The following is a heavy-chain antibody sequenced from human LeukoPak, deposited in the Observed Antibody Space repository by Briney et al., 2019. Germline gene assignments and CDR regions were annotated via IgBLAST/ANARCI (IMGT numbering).Heavy chain of an antibody. D-gene: IGHD6-19*01. CDR2: IYTSGST. J-gene: IGHJ4*02. CDR3: ARDLGIYSSGWYYFDY. Sequence: SETLSLTCTVSGGSISSYYWSWIRQPAGKGLEWIGRIYTSGSTNYNPSLKSRVTISVDTSKNQFSLKLSSVTAADTAVYYCARDLGIYSSGWYYFDYWGQGTLVTVSS. V-gene: IGHV4-4*07. CDR1: GGSISSYY.